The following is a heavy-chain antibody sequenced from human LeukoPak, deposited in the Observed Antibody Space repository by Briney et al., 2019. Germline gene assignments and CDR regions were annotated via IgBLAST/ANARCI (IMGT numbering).Heavy chain of an antibody. CDR2: INPSGGST. CDR3: AALAAAGSDAFDI. Sequence: ASVKVSCKASGYTFTSYYMHWVRQAPGQGLEWMGIINPSGGSTSYTQKFQGRVTMTRDTSTSTVYMELSSLRSEDTAVYYCAALAAAGSDAFDIWGQGTMVTVSS. V-gene: IGHV1-46*01. D-gene: IGHD6-13*01. CDR1: GYTFTSYY. J-gene: IGHJ3*02.